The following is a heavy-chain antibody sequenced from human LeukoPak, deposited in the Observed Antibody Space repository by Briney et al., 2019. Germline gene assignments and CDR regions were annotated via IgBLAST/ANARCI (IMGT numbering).Heavy chain of an antibody. D-gene: IGHD1-26*01. CDR1: GFSLTDYA. CDR2: ISSSGNYI. Sequence: PGGSLRLSCEVFGFSLTDYAINWVRQAPGKGLEWPSSISSSGNYIYYLDSVKGRFSISRDTSKNSVYLQMSSLSAEDTAVYYCARRSGSPFDYWGRGALVTVSS. CDR3: ARRSGSPFDY. V-gene: IGHV3-21*01. J-gene: IGHJ4*02.